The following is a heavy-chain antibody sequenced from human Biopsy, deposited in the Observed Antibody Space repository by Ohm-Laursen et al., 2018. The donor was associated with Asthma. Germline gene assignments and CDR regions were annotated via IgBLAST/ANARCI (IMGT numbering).Heavy chain of an antibody. V-gene: IGHV1-69*01. CDR2: IIPIFDTP. J-gene: IGHJ6*02. CDR1: GYTFIGCH. Sequence: SVKVSCKASGYTFIGCHIHWVRQAPGQGLEWMGGIIPIFDTPNSAQKFQGRVTITADESTSTGYMELSSLRSEDTAVYYFASSGGNYGFYGMDVWGQGTTVTVSS. D-gene: IGHD4-11*01. CDR3: ASSGGNYGFYGMDV.